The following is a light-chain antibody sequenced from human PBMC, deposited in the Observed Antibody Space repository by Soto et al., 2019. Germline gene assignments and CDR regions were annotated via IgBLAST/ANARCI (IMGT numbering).Light chain of an antibody. Sequence: QSALTQPPSASGTPGQRVTISCSGSRSNIGSDFVYWYQQLPGTAPKLLIYHNYQRPSGVPDRLSGSKSGTSGSLAISDLRSEDEADYYCSAWDDSLSAYVFGAGTKLTVL. V-gene: IGLV1-47*01. CDR1: RSNIGSDF. CDR3: SAWDDSLSAYV. J-gene: IGLJ1*01. CDR2: HNY.